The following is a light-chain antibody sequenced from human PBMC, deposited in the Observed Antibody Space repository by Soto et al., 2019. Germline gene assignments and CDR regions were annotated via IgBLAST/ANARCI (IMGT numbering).Light chain of an antibody. CDR3: SSFRSSSTLYV. V-gene: IGLV2-14*01. Sequence: QSLLTQPASGSGSPGQSITISCTGTSSDVGGYKYVSWYQQHPGKAPKLMLYEVSNRPSGVSDRFSGSKSGNTASLTISGLQAEDEADYYCSSFRSSSTLYVFGTGTKVTVL. CDR2: EVS. J-gene: IGLJ1*01. CDR1: SSDVGGYKY.